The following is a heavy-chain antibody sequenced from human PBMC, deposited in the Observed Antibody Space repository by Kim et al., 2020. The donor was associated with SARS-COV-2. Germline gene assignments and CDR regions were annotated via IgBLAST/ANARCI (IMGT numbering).Heavy chain of an antibody. J-gene: IGHJ6*02. Sequence: SVKVSCKASGGTFSSYAISWVRQAPGQGLEWMGGIIPIFGTANYAQKFQGRVTITADESTSTAYMELSSLRSEDTAVYYCASLPDYVPYYYYYYGMDVWGQGTTVTVSS. CDR3: ASLPDYVPYYYYYYGMDV. CDR2: IIPIFGTA. CDR1: GGTFSSYA. V-gene: IGHV1-69*13. D-gene: IGHD3-16*01.